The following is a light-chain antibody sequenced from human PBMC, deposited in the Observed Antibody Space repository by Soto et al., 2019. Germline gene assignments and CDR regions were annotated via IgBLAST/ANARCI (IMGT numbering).Light chain of an antibody. Sequence: QSVVTQPPSASGTPGQRVTISCSGSSSNIGSDTVNWYQQVPGTAPKLLIYGNNQRPSGVPDRFSGSKSGTSASLAIRGLQSEDEADYFCATWDDRLQGLVFGEGTKLTVL. J-gene: IGLJ2*01. CDR3: ATWDDRLQGLV. CDR1: SSNIGSDT. V-gene: IGLV1-44*01. CDR2: GNN.